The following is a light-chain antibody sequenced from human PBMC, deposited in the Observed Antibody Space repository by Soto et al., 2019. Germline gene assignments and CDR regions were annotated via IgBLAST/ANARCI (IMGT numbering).Light chain of an antibody. V-gene: IGKV4-1*01. CDR1: LSVLHSSNNENY. Sequence: DIVMTQSPDSLAVSLGERATINCKSSLSVLHSSNNENYLAWYQQKPGQPPQLLIYWASTRESGVPDRFSGSGFGTDFTLTISSLQAEDVAVYYCQQYYNSPLTFGGGTKVEIK. CDR2: WAS. CDR3: QQYYNSPLT. J-gene: IGKJ4*01.